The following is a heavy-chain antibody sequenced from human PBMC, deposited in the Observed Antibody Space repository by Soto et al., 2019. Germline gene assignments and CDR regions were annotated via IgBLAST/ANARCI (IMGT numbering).Heavy chain of an antibody. CDR2: IYYSGST. J-gene: IGHJ3*01. CDR3: ARGMSADYYDSSGSLAFAV. D-gene: IGHD3-22*01. Sequence: SETLSLTCTVSGGSISSYYWSWIRQPPGKGLEWIADIYYSGSTNYSPSLKSRVTISVDTSRNQFSLNLSSVTAADTAVYYCARGMSADYYDSSGSLAFAVWGQGTMVTVSS. V-gene: IGHV4-59*01. CDR1: GGSISSYY.